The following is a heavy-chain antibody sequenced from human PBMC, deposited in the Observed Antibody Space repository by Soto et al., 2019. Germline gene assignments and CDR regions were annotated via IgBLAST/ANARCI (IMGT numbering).Heavy chain of an antibody. CDR1: GFTFSSYA. Sequence: GGSLRLSCAASGFTFSSYAMHWVRQAPGKGLEYVSAISSNGGSTYYANSVKGRFTISRDNSKNTLYLQMGSLRAEDMAVYYCAWGSSGWYGFDYWGQGTLVTVSS. V-gene: IGHV3-64*01. CDR3: AWGSSGWYGFDY. D-gene: IGHD6-19*01. J-gene: IGHJ4*02. CDR2: ISSNGGST.